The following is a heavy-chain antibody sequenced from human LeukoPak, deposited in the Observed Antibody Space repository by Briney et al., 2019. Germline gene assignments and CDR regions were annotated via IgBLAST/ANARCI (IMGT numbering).Heavy chain of an antibody. CDR2: VRVNGRST. V-gene: IGHV3-23*01. CDR1: GFTFSTYD. CDR3: XXXXXPSNYYFDY. Sequence: QTGGSLRLSCTASGFTFSTYDMSWVRQAPGKGLEWVSTVRVNGRSTFYADSVKGRFTISRDNSKNTLYLQMSSLRAEDTALYYXXXXXXPSNYYFDYWGQGALATVSS. J-gene: IGHJ4*02. D-gene: IGHD5-24*01.